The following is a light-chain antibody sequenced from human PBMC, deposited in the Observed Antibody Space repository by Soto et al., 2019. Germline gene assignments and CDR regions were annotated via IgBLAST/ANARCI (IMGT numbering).Light chain of an antibody. CDR2: AAS. CDR3: PQYYSYPWP. Sequence: AIRMTQSPSSLSAPTGDRVTITCRASQGISSYLAWYQQKPGKAPKLLIYAASTLQSGVPSRFSGSGSGTDFTLTICCLQSEDFATYYCPQYYSYPWPFGQGTKVQIK. V-gene: IGKV1-8*01. CDR1: QGISSY. J-gene: IGKJ1*01.